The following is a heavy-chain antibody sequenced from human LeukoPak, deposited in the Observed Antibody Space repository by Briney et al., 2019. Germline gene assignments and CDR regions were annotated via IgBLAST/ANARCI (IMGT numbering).Heavy chain of an antibody. D-gene: IGHD3-9*01. CDR2: ISGSGGST. CDR1: GFTFSSYA. Sequence: GGSLRLSCAASGFTFSSYAMSWLRQAPGKGLEWVSAISGSGGSTYYADSVKGRFTISRDNSKNTLYLQMNSLRAEDTAVYYCAKLYYDILTGYSPFDYWGQGTLVTVSS. CDR3: AKLYYDILTGYSPFDY. V-gene: IGHV3-23*01. J-gene: IGHJ4*02.